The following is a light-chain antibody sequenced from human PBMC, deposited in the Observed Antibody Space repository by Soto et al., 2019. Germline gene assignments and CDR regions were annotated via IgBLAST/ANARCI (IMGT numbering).Light chain of an antibody. V-gene: IGLV1-40*01. CDR3: QSYDSSHVV. Sequence: SALTQPPSVSGAPGQRVTISCTGSSSNIGAGYDVHWYQQLPGTAPKLLIYGNTNRPSGVPDRFSGSKSGTSASLAITGLQAEDEADYYCQSYDSSHVVFGGGTKLTVL. CDR2: GNT. CDR1: SSNIGAGYD. J-gene: IGLJ2*01.